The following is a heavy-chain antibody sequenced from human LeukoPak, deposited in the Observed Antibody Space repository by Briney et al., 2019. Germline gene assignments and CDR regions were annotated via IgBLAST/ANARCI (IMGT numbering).Heavy chain of an antibody. CDR3: ARLCKDCMVRGVFDY. Sequence: GGSLRLSCAVSGSTLTEHAWSWVRQAPGEGLEWVSGIIDVGGTYYADSVKGRFTISRDSSKNTLYLQMNNLRAEDTATYYCARLCKDCMVRGVFDYWGQGTLVTVSS. J-gene: IGHJ4*02. V-gene: IGHV3-23*01. CDR1: GSTLTEHA. CDR2: IIDVGGT. D-gene: IGHD3-10*01.